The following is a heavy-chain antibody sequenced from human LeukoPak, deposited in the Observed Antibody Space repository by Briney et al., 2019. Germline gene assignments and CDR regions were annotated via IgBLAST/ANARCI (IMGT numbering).Heavy chain of an antibody. V-gene: IGHV1-8*01. CDR2: MNPNSGNT. CDR3: ARVTVRDDAFDI. CDR1: GCTFTSYD. D-gene: IGHD4-17*01. J-gene: IGHJ3*02. Sequence: GASVTVSCTPAGCTFTSYDIKRVRQAAGLGLKWMGWMNPNSGNTGYAQKFQGRVTMARNTSISTAYMELSSLRSEDTAVYYCARVTVRDDAFDIWGQGTMVTVSS.